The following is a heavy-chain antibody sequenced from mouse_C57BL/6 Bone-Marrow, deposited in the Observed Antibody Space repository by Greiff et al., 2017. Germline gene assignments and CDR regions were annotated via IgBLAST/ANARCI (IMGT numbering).Heavy chain of an antibody. CDR3: ARGGDRKVEYAMDD. CDR1: GFTITDDY. D-gene: IGHD2-14*01. V-gene: IGHV14-4*01. Sequence: VQLQQSGAELARPGASVKLSCTASGFTITDDYIRWVKQRPEQGLEWIGWIYPANGYTDYDSKFQGKATLTADTSSSTAYLQLRSLTSEDTAVYYWARGGDRKVEYAMDDWGQGTSVTVSS. J-gene: IGHJ4*01. CDR2: IYPANGYT.